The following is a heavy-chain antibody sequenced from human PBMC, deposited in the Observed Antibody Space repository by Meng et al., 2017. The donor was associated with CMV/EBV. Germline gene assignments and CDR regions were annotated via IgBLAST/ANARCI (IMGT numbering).Heavy chain of an antibody. Sequence: LRLSCTVSGGSISSGGYYWSWIRRHPGKGLEWIGYIYYSGSTYYNPSLKSRVTISVDTSKNQFSLKLSSVTATDTAVYYCAREDCTNGVCYTGLDYWGQGTLVTVSS. D-gene: IGHD2-8*01. J-gene: IGHJ4*02. CDR1: GGSISSGGYY. V-gene: IGHV4-31*03. CDR2: IYYSGST. CDR3: AREDCTNGVCYTGLDY.